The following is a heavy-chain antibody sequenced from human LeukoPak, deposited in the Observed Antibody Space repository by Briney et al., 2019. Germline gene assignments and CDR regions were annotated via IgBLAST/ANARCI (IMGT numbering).Heavy chain of an antibody. J-gene: IGHJ5*02. CDR2: INHSGST. CDR1: GGSFSGYY. Sequence: PSETLSLTCAVYGGSFSGYYWSWIRQPPGKGLEWIGEINHSGSTNYNPSLKSRVTISVDTSKIQFSLKLSSVTAADTAVYYCARGTEGVTPNWFDPWGQGTLVTVSS. CDR3: ARGTEGVTPNWFDP. V-gene: IGHV4-34*01. D-gene: IGHD4-23*01.